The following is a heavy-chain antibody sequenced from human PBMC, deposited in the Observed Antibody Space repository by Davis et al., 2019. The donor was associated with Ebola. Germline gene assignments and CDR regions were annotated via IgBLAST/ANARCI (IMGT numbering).Heavy chain of an antibody. CDR2: IRGSDDFT. CDR1: GFTFSTFD. V-gene: IGHV3-23*01. CDR3: GKGNWGDC. J-gene: IGHJ4*02. D-gene: IGHD7-27*01. Sequence: PGGSLRLSCAASGFTFSTFDMNWVRQAPGKGLEWVSDIRGSDDFTSYADSVKGRFTISRDISKSTLYLQMNSLRVEDTAVYFCGKGNWGDCWGQGTLVTVSP.